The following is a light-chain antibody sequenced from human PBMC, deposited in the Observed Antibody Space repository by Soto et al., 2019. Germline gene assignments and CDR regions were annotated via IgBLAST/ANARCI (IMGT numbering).Light chain of an antibody. CDR2: TNS. J-gene: IGLJ2*01. CDR3: QSYDSSLSGYVV. Sequence: QSVLTQPPSVYGAPGQRVTISCTGSSSNIGAGYDVHWYQQLPGTAPKLLIYTNSNRPSGVPDRFSGSKSGTSASLAISGLQAEDEADYYCQSYDSSLSGYVVFGGGTKLTVL. V-gene: IGLV1-40*01. CDR1: SSNIGAGYD.